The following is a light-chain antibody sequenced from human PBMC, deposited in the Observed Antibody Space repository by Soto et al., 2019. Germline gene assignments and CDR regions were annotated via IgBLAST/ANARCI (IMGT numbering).Light chain of an antibody. CDR2: GAS. CDR3: QQSNSSPPT. Sequence: EILMTQSPSTLSASTGDRATLSCRASQGVSSNLAWYQQKPGRAPRLLIYGASTRPSGIPARFSGSRSGTEFTLTISSLQSEDFATYYCQQSNSSPPTFGQGTKVDIK. V-gene: IGKV3-15*01. J-gene: IGKJ1*01. CDR1: QGVSSN.